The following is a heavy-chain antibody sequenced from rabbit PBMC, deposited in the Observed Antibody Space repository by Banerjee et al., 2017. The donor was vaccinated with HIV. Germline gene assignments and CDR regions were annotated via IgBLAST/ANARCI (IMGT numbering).Heavy chain of an antibody. D-gene: IGHD7-1*01. V-gene: IGHV1S45*01. CDR2: VDAGSSGST. CDR1: GSDFSSNA. CDR3: ARETSGYHGYLDL. J-gene: IGHJ3*01. Sequence: QEQLEESGGDLVKPEGSLTLTCKASGSDFSSNAMCWVRQAPGKGLEWIAYVDAGSSGSTYYANWAKGRFTISKSSSTTVTLQMTSLTVADTATYFCARETSGYHGYLDLWGQGTLVTVS.